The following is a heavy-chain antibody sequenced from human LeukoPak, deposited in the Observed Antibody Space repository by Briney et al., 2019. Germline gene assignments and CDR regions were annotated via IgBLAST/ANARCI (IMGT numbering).Heavy chain of an antibody. CDR2: ISYDGSKK. Sequence: GRSLRLSCAASGFTFSSYGMHWVRQAPGKGLEWVAVISYDGSKKYYADSVKGRFTISRDNSKKTLYLQLNSLRAEDTAVYYCAKDRVAVAGTDGYYGMDVWGQGTTVTVSS. CDR3: AKDRVAVAGTDGYYGMDV. V-gene: IGHV3-30*18. D-gene: IGHD6-19*01. CDR1: GFTFSSYG. J-gene: IGHJ6*02.